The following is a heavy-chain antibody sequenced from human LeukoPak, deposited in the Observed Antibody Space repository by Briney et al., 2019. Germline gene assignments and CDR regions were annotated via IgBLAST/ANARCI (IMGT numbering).Heavy chain of an antibody. CDR1: GGSFSGYY. D-gene: IGHD2-2*01. CDR2: INHSGST. Sequence: SETLSLTCAVYGGSFSGYYWSRIRQPPGKGLEWIGEINHSGSTNYNPSLKSRVTISVDTSKNQFSLKLSSVTAADTAVYYCAVAPAAMDNWFDPWGQGTLVTVSS. J-gene: IGHJ5*02. CDR3: AVAPAAMDNWFDP. V-gene: IGHV4-34*01.